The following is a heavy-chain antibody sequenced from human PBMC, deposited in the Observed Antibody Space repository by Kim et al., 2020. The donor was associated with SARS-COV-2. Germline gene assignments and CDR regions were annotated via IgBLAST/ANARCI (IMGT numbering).Heavy chain of an antibody. D-gene: IGHD6-19*01. CDR1: GYTFTSYR. CDR2: INAGNGDT. V-gene: IGHV1-3*01. Sequence: ASVKVSCKASGYTFTSYRMNWVRQAPGQRLEWMGWINAGNGDTKYSQKFQGRVTITSDTSASTAYMEMSSLRSEDTAVYYCTRDRGSAWSFDYWGQGTLVTVSS. CDR3: TRDRGSAWSFDY. J-gene: IGHJ4*02.